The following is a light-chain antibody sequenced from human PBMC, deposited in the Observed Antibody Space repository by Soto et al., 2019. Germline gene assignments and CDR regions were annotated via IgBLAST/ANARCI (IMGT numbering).Light chain of an antibody. CDR2: KAS. CDR3: QQYNNWPPVT. CDR1: QSISSW. Sequence: DTQMTQSPSTLSASVGDRVTIICRASQSISSWLAWYQQKPGKAPKLLIYKASSLESGVPSRFSGSGSGTEFTLTISSLQSEDSAVYYCQQYNNWPPVTFGGGTKVDIK. V-gene: IGKV1-5*03. J-gene: IGKJ4*01.